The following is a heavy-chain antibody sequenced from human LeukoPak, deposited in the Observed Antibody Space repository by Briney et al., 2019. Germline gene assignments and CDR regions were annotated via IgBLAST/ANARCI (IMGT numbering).Heavy chain of an antibody. D-gene: IGHD2-2*01. CDR2: INHSGST. Sequence: SETLSLTCAVYGGSFSGYHWSWIRQPPGKGLEWIGEINHSGSTNYNPSLKSRVTISVDTSKNQFSLKLSSVTAADTAVYYCARGFRYCSSTSCYVSGWFDPWGQGTLVTVSS. CDR1: GGSFSGYH. CDR3: ARGFRYCSSTSCYVSGWFDP. J-gene: IGHJ5*02. V-gene: IGHV4-34*01.